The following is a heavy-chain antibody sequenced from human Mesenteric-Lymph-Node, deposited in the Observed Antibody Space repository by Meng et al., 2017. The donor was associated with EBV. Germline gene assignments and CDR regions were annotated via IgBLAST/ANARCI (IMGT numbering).Heavy chain of an antibody. V-gene: IGHV4-34*01. Sequence: QWQRAHWGEGLLKPSAPLSFTCSVYVGSFRGYYWSWIRQPPGKGLEWIGEINHSGSTNYNPSLKSRVTISVDTSKNQFSLKLSSVTAADTAVYYCAIYSNEKYFDLWGRGTLVTVSS. CDR3: AIYSNEKYFDL. CDR1: VGSFRGYY. D-gene: IGHD4-11*01. J-gene: IGHJ2*01. CDR2: INHSGST.